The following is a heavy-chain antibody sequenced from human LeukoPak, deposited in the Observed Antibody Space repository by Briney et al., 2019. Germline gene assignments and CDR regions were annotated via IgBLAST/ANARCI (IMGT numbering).Heavy chain of an antibody. CDR1: GFTFSTYW. V-gene: IGHV3-7*01. J-gene: IGHJ2*01. CDR2: IKQDGSEK. CDR3: ARVGGYCTSTICYGYFDL. D-gene: IGHD2-2*03. Sequence: GGSLRLSCAASGFTFSTYWMGWVRQAPGEGLEWVANIKQDGSEKYYVDSVKGRFTISRDNAKNSLYLQMNSLRAEDTAVYYCARVGGYCTSTICYGYFDLWGRGTLVTVSS.